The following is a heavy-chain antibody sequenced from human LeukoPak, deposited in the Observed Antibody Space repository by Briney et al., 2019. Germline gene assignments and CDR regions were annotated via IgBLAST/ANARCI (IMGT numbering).Heavy chain of an antibody. D-gene: IGHD3-16*01. CDR2: ISNSGVST. V-gene: IGHV3-23*01. CDR1: GFTFSSYA. J-gene: IGHJ4*02. Sequence: GGSLRLSCAASGFTFSSYAMSCVRQAPGKGLEWVSAISNSGVSTYYADSVKGRFTISRDNSTNTLYLQMNSLRAEDTAVYYCAKDRGMITFGGYSHYWGQGTLVTVSS. CDR3: AKDRGMITFGGYSHY.